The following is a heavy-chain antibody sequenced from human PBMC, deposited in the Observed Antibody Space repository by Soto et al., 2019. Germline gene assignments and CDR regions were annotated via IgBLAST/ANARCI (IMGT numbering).Heavy chain of an antibody. J-gene: IGHJ5*02. CDR1: GGSFSGYY. CDR3: ARGYGDPHCDGDCYINWFDP. D-gene: IGHD2-21*02. CDR2: INHSGST. V-gene: IGHV4-34*01. Sequence: NPSETLSLTCAVYGGSFSGYYWSWIRQPPGKGLEWIGEINHSGSTNYNPSLKSRVTISVDTSKNQFSLKLSSVTAADTAVYYCARGYGDPHCDGDCYINWFDPWGQGTLVTVSS.